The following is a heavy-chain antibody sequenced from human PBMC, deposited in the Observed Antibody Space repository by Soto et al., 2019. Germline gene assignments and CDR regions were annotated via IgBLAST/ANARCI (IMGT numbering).Heavy chain of an antibody. CDR2: IIPIFGTA. CDR1: GGTFSSYA. J-gene: IGHJ6*02. CDR3: ARVGVTMVRGPYGMDV. V-gene: IGHV1-69*06. Sequence: GASVKVSCKASGGTFSSYAISWVRQAPGQGLEWMGGIIPIFGTANYAQKFQGRVTITADKSTSTAYMELSSLRSEDTAVYYCARVGVTMVRGPYGMDVWGQGTTATVSS. D-gene: IGHD3-10*01.